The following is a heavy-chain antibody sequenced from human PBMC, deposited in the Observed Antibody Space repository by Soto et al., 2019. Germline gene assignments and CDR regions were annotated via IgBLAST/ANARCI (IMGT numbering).Heavy chain of an antibody. CDR3: ARGKISSNFWGDYYYHMDV. CDR2: MNPNSGNT. V-gene: IGHV1-8*01. D-gene: IGHD3-3*01. Sequence: ASVKVSCKASGYTFTSYDINWVRQATGQGLEWMGWMNPNSGNTGYAQKFQGRVTMTRNTSISTAYMDLSSLRSEDTAVYYCARGKISSNFWGDYYYHMDVWGKGTTVTVSS. CDR1: GYTFTSYD. J-gene: IGHJ6*03.